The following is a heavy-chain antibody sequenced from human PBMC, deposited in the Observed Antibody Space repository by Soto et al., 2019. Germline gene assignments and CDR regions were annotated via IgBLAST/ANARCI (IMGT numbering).Heavy chain of an antibody. V-gene: IGHV4-39*07. J-gene: IGHJ4*02. CDR1: GGSISSSSYY. CDR3: ARNYYYGTRGPSFDY. Sequence: PSETLSLTCTVSGGSISSSSYYWGWIRQPPGKGLEWIGSIYYSGSTYYNPSLKSRVTISVDTSKNQFSLTLSSVTAADTAVYYCARNYYYGTRGPSFDYWGQGTLVTVSS. D-gene: IGHD3-10*01. CDR2: IYYSGST.